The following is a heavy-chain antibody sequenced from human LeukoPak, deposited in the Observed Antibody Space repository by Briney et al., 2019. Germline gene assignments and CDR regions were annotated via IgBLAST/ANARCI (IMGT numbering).Heavy chain of an antibody. Sequence: ASVNVSCKASGYTFTSYGISWVRQAPGQGLEWMGWISAYNGNTNYAQKLQGRVTMTTDTSTSTAYMELGSLRSDDTAVYYCARGLVRGVMGSLGSGDYYYYGMDVWGQGTTVTVSS. D-gene: IGHD3-10*01. CDR2: ISAYNGNT. CDR3: ARGLVRGVMGSLGSGDYYYYGMDV. V-gene: IGHV1-18*01. J-gene: IGHJ6*02. CDR1: GYTFTSYG.